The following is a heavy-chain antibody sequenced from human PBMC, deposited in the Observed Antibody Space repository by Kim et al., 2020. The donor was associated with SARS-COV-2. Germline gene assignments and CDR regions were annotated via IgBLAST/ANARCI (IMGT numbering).Heavy chain of an antibody. V-gene: IGHV3-23*01. CDR3: AKVPGRSSTSPIVY. CDR1: GFTFSSYA. J-gene: IGHJ4*02. D-gene: IGHD2-2*01. CDR2: ISGSGGST. Sequence: GGSLRLSCAASGFTFSSYAMSWVRQAPGKGLEWVSAISGSGGSTYYADSVKGRFTISRDNSKNTLYLQMNSLRAEDTAVYYCAKVPGRSSTSPIVYWCQGNLVTVSS.